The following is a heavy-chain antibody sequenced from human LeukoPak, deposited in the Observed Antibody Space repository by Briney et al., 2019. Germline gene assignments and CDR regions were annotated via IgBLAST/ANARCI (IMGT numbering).Heavy chain of an antibody. CDR3: ARDLRFLEWSYFDY. D-gene: IGHD3-3*01. V-gene: IGHV4-4*07. CDR1: SGSISSYY. Sequence: PSETLSLTCTVSSGSISSYYWSWIRQPAGKGLEWIGRIYTSGSTNYNPSLKSRVTMSVDTSKNQFSLKLSSVTAADTAVYYCARDLRFLEWSYFDYWGQGTLVTVSS. CDR2: IYTSGST. J-gene: IGHJ4*02.